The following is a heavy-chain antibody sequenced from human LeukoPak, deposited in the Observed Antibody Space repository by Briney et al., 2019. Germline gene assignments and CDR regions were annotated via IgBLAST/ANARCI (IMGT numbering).Heavy chain of an antibody. J-gene: IGHJ4*02. D-gene: IGHD3-3*01. Sequence: GGSLRLSCAASGFTFSSYWMSWVRQAPGKGLEWVASIKQDGSEKYYVDSVKGRFTISRDNAKNSLYLQMNSLRAEDTAVYYCARVLYDFWSGFDYWGQGTLVTVSS. V-gene: IGHV3-7*01. CDR2: IKQDGSEK. CDR3: ARVLYDFWSGFDY. CDR1: GFTFSSYW.